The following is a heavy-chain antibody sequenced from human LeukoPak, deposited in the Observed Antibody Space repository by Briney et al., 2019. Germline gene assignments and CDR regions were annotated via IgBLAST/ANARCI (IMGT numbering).Heavy chain of an antibody. CDR3: VKGYCSSISCYGDH. D-gene: IGHD2-2*01. V-gene: IGHV3-64D*09. CDR1: GFTFSSYA. J-gene: IGHJ4*02. CDR2: ISSNGGST. Sequence: PGGSLRLSCSASGFTFSSYAMHWVRQAPGKGLEYVSAISSNGGSTYYGDSVKGRFTISRDNSKNTLYLQMSSLRAEDTAVYYCVKGYCSSISCYGDHWGQGTLATFSS.